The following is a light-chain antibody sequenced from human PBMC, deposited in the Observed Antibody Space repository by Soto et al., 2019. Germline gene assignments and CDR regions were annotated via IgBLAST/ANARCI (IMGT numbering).Light chain of an antibody. CDR3: NSYTSDYTDV. J-gene: IGLJ1*01. Sequence: QSVLTQPASGPWSPGQSITISCTGTSSDVGGYDYVSWYQQYPGKAPKFMIYEVTNRPSGISTRFSASKSGSTASLTISGLQAEDEADYYCNSYTSDYTDVLGTGTKGNVL. CDR2: EVT. CDR1: SSDVGGYDY. V-gene: IGLV2-14*01.